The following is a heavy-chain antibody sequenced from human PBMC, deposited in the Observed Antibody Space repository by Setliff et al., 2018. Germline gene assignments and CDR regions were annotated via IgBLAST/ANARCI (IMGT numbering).Heavy chain of an antibody. J-gene: IGHJ3*02. Sequence: TLSLTCAVYGGSFSGYYWSWIRQPPGKGLEWIGEINHSGSTNYNPSLKSRVTISVDTSKNQFSLNLSSVTAADTAMYYCARDYYDSRGSYAFDIWGQGTVVTVSS. CDR1: GGSFSGYY. V-gene: IGHV4-34*01. CDR3: ARDYYDSRGSYAFDI. D-gene: IGHD3-22*01. CDR2: INHSGST.